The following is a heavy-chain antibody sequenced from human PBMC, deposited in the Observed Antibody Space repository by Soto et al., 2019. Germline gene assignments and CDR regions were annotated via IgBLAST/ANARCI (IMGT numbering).Heavy chain of an antibody. V-gene: IGHV4-4*07. CDR2: IYTSGTT. Sequence: QVQLQESGPGLVKPAETLSLTCTVSGGSISSFYWNWIRQPAGEGMEWIGRIYTSGTTNFNPSLKSRVTMSVDTSKNQVSLKLRSVTAADTAVYYCAREPLGGTAMAFDHWGQGTLVTVSS. D-gene: IGHD5-18*01. CDR3: AREPLGGTAMAFDH. CDR1: GGSISSFY. J-gene: IGHJ4*02.